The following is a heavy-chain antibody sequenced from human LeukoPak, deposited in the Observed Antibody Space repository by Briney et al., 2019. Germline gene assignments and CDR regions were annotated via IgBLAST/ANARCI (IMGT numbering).Heavy chain of an antibody. CDR2: INHSGST. CDR1: GGSFSGYY. J-gene: IGHJ6*03. CDR3: ARAPRFRSGYYTGSTKTRYYYYMDV. Sequence: PSETLSLTCAVYGGSFSGYYWSWIRQPLGKGLEWIGEINHSGSTNYNPSLKSRVTISVDTSKNQFSLKLSSVTAADTAVYYCARAPRFRSGYYTGSTKTRYYYYMDVWGKGTTVTVSS. D-gene: IGHD3-3*01. V-gene: IGHV4-34*01.